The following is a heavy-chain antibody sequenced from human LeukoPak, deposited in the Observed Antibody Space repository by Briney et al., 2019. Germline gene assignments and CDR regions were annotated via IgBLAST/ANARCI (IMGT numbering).Heavy chain of an antibody. D-gene: IGHD5-18*01. CDR2: IYYSGST. V-gene: IGHV4-59*01. CDR3: ARSGYSYGYGYFQH. J-gene: IGHJ1*01. Sequence: PSETLSLTCTVSGGSISSYYWSWIRQPPGKGLERIGYIYYSGSTNYNPSLKSRVTISVDTSKNQFSLKLSSVTAADTAVYYCARSGYSYGYGYFQHWGQGTLVTVSS. CDR1: GGSISSYY.